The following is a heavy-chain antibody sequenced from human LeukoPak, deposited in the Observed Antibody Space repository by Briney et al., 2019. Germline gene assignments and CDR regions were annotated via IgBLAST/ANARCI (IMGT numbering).Heavy chain of an antibody. D-gene: IGHD5-18*01. V-gene: IGHV4-59*01. CDR3: AREVPDTAMVPL. CDR1: GGSISGYY. Sequence: SETLSLTCTVSGGSISGYYWSWIRQPPGKGLEWIGYIYSSGNTNYNPSLKCRVTISVDTSKNQFSLKLSSVTAADTAVYYCAREVPDTAMVPLWGQGTLVTVSS. CDR2: IYSSGNT. J-gene: IGHJ4*02.